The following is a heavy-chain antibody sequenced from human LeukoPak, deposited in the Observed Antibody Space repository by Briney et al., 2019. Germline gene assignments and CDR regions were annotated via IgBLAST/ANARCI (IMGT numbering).Heavy chain of an antibody. CDR2: IYYSGST. V-gene: IGHV4-38-2*01. CDR3: ARADSSGDAFDI. J-gene: IGHJ3*02. CDR1: GFTFSNYA. D-gene: IGHD3-22*01. Sequence: GSLRLSCAASGFTFSNYAMTWVRQAPGKGLEWIGSIYYSGSTYYNPSLKSRVTILVDTSKNQFSLKLSSVTAADTAVYYCARADSSGDAFDIWGQGTMVTVSS.